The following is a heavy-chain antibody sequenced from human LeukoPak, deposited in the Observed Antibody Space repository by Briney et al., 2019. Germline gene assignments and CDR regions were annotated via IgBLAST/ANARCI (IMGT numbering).Heavy chain of an antibody. CDR2: IIPILGIA. D-gene: IGHD6-19*01. CDR1: GGAFSSYA. CDR3: ARDREEWLGLFDC. Sequence: SVTVSCKASGGAFSSYAIGWVRQAPGQGLEWMGRIIPILGIANYAQKLQGRVTITADKSTSTAYMELSSLRSEDTAVYYCARDREEWLGLFDCWGQGTLVTVSS. J-gene: IGHJ4*02. V-gene: IGHV1-69*04.